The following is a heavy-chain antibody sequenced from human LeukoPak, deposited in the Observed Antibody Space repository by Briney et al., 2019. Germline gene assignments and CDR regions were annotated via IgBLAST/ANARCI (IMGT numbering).Heavy chain of an antibody. J-gene: IGHJ3*02. CDR1: GLHFCRYW. Sequence: GGSLSLSCAASGLHFCRYWMHCVRQARGKGLVWISRFYYDWSTIIYRDSVKGRFNISRDNAKNTLHLKMNCLRAEETAVYYCLPGVNGSVFDIWGQGTMVTVSS. D-gene: IGHD4/OR15-4a*01. V-gene: IGHV3-74*01. CDR2: FYYDWSTI. CDR3: LPGVNGSVFDI.